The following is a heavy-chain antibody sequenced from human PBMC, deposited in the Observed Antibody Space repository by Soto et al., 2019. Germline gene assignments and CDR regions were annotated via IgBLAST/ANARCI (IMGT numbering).Heavy chain of an antibody. D-gene: IGHD5-12*01. CDR1: GFIFSGHY. CDR3: LQRSGFDYFVAFDV. V-gene: IGHV3-11*01. CDR2: ISLTGSVI. Sequence: QVQLVESGGALVKPGGSLRLSCAGSGFIFSGHYMTWILQAPGKGLEWIAYISLTGSVIHYADSLKGRFTISRDNGNNTLYLQMDSLRAEDSAVYYCLQRSGFDYFVAFDVSGPGTVVTVSS. J-gene: IGHJ3*01.